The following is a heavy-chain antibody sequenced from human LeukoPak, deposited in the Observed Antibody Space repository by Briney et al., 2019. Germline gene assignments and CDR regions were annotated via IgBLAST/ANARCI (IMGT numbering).Heavy chain of an antibody. Sequence: GGSLRLSCAASGFTFRNYAMSWVRQAPGKGLEWVSSISSSSSYIYYADSVKGRFTISRDNAKNSLYLQMNSLRAEDTAVYYCARSYYDILTGDHDDYWGQGTLVAVSS. D-gene: IGHD3-9*01. CDR2: ISSSSSYI. CDR1: GFTFRNYA. CDR3: ARSYYDILTGDHDDY. V-gene: IGHV3-21*01. J-gene: IGHJ4*02.